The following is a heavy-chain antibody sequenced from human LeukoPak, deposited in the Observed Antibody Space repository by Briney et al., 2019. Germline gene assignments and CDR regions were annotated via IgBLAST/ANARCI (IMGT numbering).Heavy chain of an antibody. J-gene: IGHJ3*02. CDR3: ARDPYGDYDDAFDI. D-gene: IGHD4-17*01. V-gene: IGHV4-39*07. Sequence: SETLSLTCTVSGGSISSSSYYWGWIRQPPGKGLEWIGSIYYSGSTYYNPSLKSRVTISVDTSKNQFSLKLSSVTAADTAVYYCARDPYGDYDDAFDIWGQGTMVTVSS. CDR2: IYYSGST. CDR1: GGSISSSSYY.